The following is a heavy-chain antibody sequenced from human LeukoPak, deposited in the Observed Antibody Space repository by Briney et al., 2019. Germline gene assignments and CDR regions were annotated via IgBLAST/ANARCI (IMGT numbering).Heavy chain of an antibody. V-gene: IGHV3-21*01. J-gene: IGHJ4*02. CDR1: GFTFSTYG. CDR2: ISSSSSSYI. D-gene: IGHD6-13*01. Sequence: PGRSLRLSCEASGFTFSTYGMHWVRQAPGKGLEWVSSISSSSSSYIYYADSVKGRFTISRDNAKNSLYLQMNSLRAEDTAVYYCARDGQQLATFDYWGQGTLVTVSS. CDR3: ARDGQQLATFDY.